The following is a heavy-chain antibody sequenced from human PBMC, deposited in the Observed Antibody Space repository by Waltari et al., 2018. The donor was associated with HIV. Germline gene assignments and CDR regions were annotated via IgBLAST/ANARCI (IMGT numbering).Heavy chain of an antibody. CDR1: GGSINTGGYS. CDR3: ARTNTGSFYSGLDV. J-gene: IGHJ6*02. D-gene: IGHD1-26*01. V-gene: IGHV4-30-2*01. Sequence: QLQLQESGSGLVKPSQTLSLTCAVSGGSINTGGYSWSWIRQPPGKGLEWIGYIFQSGGPYYNPSLKSRVTISVDRCKNQFSLKLTSVTAADTAVYYCARTNTGSFYSGLDVWGQGTTVTVSS. CDR2: IFQSGGP.